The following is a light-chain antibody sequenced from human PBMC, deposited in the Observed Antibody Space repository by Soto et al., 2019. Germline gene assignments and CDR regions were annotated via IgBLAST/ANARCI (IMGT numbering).Light chain of an antibody. CDR3: HQYGSSPPYT. CDR2: GSS. V-gene: IGKV3-20*01. Sequence: EIVLTQSPGTLSLSPGERATLSCRASQSVSNNYIAWFQQKPGQAPRLLIFGSSDRATGIPDRFSGSGSGTDFTLTISRLEPDDFAVYYCHQYGSSPPYTFGEGTYLELK. J-gene: IGKJ2*01. CDR1: QSVSNNY.